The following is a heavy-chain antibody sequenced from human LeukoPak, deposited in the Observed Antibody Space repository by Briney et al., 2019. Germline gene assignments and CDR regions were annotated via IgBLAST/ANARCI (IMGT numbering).Heavy chain of an antibody. Sequence: SETLSLTCTVSGGSISSSSFYWGWSRQPPGKGLDWIGSIYYSGSTYYNPSLKSRVTISVDTSKNQFSLKLSSVTAADTAVYFCAREEKTSFWFDLWGQGTLVTVSS. CDR3: AREEKTSFWFDL. D-gene: IGHD2-2*01. CDR1: GGSISSSSFY. CDR2: IYYSGST. V-gene: IGHV4-39*07. J-gene: IGHJ5*02.